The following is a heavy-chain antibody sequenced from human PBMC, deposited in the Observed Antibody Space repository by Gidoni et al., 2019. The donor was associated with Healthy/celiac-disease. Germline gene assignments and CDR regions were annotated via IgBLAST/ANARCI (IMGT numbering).Heavy chain of an antibody. CDR3: TTPGIAVAGLDY. D-gene: IGHD6-19*01. CDR2: IRSKANSYAT. V-gene: IGHV3-73*02. Sequence: EVQLVESGGGLVQPGGSLKLSCAASGFTFSGSAMHWVRQASGKGLEWVGRIRSKANSYATAYAASVKGRFTISRDDSKNTAYLQMNSLKTEDTAVYYCTTPGIAVAGLDYWGQGTLVTVSS. CDR1: GFTFSGSA. J-gene: IGHJ4*02.